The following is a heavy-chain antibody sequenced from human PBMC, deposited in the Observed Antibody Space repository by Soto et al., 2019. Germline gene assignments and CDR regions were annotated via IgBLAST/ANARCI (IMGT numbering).Heavy chain of an antibody. V-gene: IGHV1-46*01. D-gene: IGHD1-1*01. CDR1: GYTFTSYD. CDR3: ARDTTRGPFPPQYYFDY. J-gene: IGHJ4*02. Sequence: ASGKVSCKASGYTFTSYDMHWVRQAPGQGLEWMGIINPSGGSTSYAQKFQGRVTMTRDTSTSTVYMELSSLRSEDTAVYYCARDTTRGPFPPQYYFDYWGQGTLVTVSS. CDR2: INPSGGST.